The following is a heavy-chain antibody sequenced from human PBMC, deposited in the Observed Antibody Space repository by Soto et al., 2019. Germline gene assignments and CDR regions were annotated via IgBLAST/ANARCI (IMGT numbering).Heavy chain of an antibody. CDR2: IIPIFGTA. V-gene: IGHV1-69*13. CDR3: ARGGDAPTPLYYYYGMDV. Sequence: ASVKVSCKASGGTFSSYAISWVRQAPGQGLEWMGGIIPIFGTANYAQKFQGRVTITADESTSTAYMELSSLRSEDTAVYYCARGGDAPTPLYYYYGMDVWGQGTTVTVSS. CDR1: GGTFSSYA. J-gene: IGHJ6*02. D-gene: IGHD3-16*01.